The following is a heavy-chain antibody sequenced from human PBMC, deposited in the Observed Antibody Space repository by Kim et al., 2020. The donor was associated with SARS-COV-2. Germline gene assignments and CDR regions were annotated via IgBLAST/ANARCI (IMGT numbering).Heavy chain of an antibody. CDR1: GFTFSTYA. Sequence: GGSLRLSCTASGFTFSTYAMSWVRLAPGKGLEWVSSSSGSGGSYANSVKGRFTISRDNSKNTLYLQMHSLRAEDTAVYYCAKGVAYCGGDCYSVWGQGTLVTVSS. J-gene: IGHJ4*02. CDR3: AKGVAYCGGDCYSV. D-gene: IGHD2-21*02. CDR2: SSGSGGS. V-gene: IGHV3-23*01.